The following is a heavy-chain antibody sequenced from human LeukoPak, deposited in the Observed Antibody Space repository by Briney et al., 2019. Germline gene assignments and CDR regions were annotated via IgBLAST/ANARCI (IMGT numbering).Heavy chain of an antibody. CDR3: AKEGTASKPSDLDR. V-gene: IGHV3-30*02. Sequence: GGSLRLSCAASGFIFTDYGMHSVRQAPGKGLEWFTFIRYDGSDKYYADSVKGRFTISRDNSKNTLYLQMNSLTSEDTAVYYCAKEGTASKPSDLDRWGQGSLVTVSS. J-gene: IGHJ5*02. D-gene: IGHD1/OR15-1a*01. CDR2: IRYDGSDK. CDR1: GFIFTDYG.